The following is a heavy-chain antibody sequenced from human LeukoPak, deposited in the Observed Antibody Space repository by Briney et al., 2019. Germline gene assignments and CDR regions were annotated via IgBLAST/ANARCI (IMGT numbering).Heavy chain of an antibody. Sequence: GGSLRLSCVASGFTFSNYGMNWVRQAPGKGLEWVSGIVGSGVTTYYADSVKGRFTISRDNSKNTLYLQMNSLRAEDTAVYYCAKDRVAVADPFDYWGQGTLVTVSS. J-gene: IGHJ4*02. D-gene: IGHD6-19*01. CDR2: IVGSGVTT. V-gene: IGHV3-23*01. CDR3: AKDRVAVADPFDY. CDR1: GFTFSNYG.